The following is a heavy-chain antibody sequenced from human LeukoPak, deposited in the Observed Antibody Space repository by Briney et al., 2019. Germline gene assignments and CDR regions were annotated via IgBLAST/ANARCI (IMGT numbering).Heavy chain of an antibody. CDR3: ARVGDYFFDY. D-gene: IGHD2-21*02. CDR1: TGSISTYY. V-gene: IGHV4-59*01. J-gene: IGHJ4*02. Sequence: SETLSLTCTVSTGSISTYYWSWIRRPPGKGLEFIGYVDYRGGSKHNPSLRSRVTMSVDTPKNQFSLKLTSVTAADTAVYYCARVGDYFFDYWGQRTLVTVSS. CDR2: VDYRGGS.